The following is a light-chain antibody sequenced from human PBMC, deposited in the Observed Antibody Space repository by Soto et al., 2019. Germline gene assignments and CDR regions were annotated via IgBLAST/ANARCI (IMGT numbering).Light chain of an antibody. J-gene: IGKJ5*01. Sequence: IQLTQSPSSLSASVGDRVTISCRASQGISSHLAWYQQKPGKAPRLLIYAASTLQSGVRSRSSVSGCGTDLALTITSLELEDFATESCHRFQYYGSFGQGTRLEIK. V-gene: IGKV1-9*01. CDR1: QGISSH. CDR3: HRFQYYGS. CDR2: AAS.